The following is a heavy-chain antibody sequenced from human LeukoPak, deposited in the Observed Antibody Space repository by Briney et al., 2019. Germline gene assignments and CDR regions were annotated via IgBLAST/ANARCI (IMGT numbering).Heavy chain of an antibody. J-gene: IGHJ5*02. V-gene: IGHV4-38-2*01. D-gene: IGHD2-15*01. CDR3: ARHEVVVAATQGWFDP. CDR2: IYHSGST. CDR1: GYSINSGYY. Sequence: SETLSLTCAVSGYSINSGYYWGWIRQPPGKGLEWIGSIYHSGSTYYNPSLKSRVTISVDTSKNQFSLKLSSVTAADTAVYYCARHEVVVAATQGWFDPWGQGTLVTVSS.